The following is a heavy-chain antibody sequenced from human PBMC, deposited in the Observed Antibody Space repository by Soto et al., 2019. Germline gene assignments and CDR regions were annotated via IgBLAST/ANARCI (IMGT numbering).Heavy chain of an antibody. CDR2: IYYSGST. CDR3: AKHVATTAFDI. Sequence: QVQLQESGPGLVKLSETLSLTCTVSGGSISSYYWSWIRQPPGKGLEWIGYIYYSGSTKCNPSLKSRVTISVDTSKNQFSLKLSSVTAADTAVYYCAKHVATTAFDIWGQGTMVTVSS. J-gene: IGHJ3*02. CDR1: GGSISSYY. V-gene: IGHV4-59*08. D-gene: IGHD1-1*01.